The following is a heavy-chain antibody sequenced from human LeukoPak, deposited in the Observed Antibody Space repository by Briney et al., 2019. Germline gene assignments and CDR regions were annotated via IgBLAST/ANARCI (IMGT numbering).Heavy chain of an antibody. V-gene: IGHV4-39*07. CDR1: GGSISSSSYY. CDR2: IYYSGST. D-gene: IGHD3-3*01. CDR3: AREGHDFLKGYYYMDV. Sequence: SETLSLTCTVSGGSISSSSYYWGWIRQPPGKGLEWIGSIYYSGSTNYNPSLKSRVTISVDTSKNQFSLKLSSVTAADTAVYYCAREGHDFLKGYYYMDVWGKGTTVTVSS. J-gene: IGHJ6*03.